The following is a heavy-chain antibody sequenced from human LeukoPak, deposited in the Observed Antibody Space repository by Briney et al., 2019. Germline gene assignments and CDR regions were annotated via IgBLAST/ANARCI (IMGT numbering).Heavy chain of an antibody. Sequence: ASVKVSCKASGYTFTSYGISWVRQAPGQGLEWMGWISAYNGNTNYAQKLQGRVTMTTDTSTSTAYMELRSLRSDDTAVYYCAREVAYDFWSGYPLPLVDGSGSYYHFDYWGWGTLVAVSS. CDR3: AREVAYDFWSGYPLPLVDGSGSYYHFDY. CDR2: ISAYNGNT. V-gene: IGHV1-18*01. CDR1: GYTFTSYG. J-gene: IGHJ4*02. D-gene: IGHD3-3*01.